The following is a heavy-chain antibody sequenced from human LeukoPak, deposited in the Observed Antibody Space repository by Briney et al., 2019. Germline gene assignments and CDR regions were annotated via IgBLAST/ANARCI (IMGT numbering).Heavy chain of an antibody. CDR1: GYTFTSYG. D-gene: IGHD3-9*01. CDR2: ISAYKGNT. J-gene: IGHJ4*02. V-gene: IGHV1-18*04. CDR3: ANYDILTGYLN. Sequence: PEASVKVSCRASGYTFTSYGISWVRQAPGQGLEWMGWISAYKGNTNYAQKLQGRVTMTTDTSTSTAYMELRSLRSDDTAVYYCANYDILTGYLNWGQGTLVTVSS.